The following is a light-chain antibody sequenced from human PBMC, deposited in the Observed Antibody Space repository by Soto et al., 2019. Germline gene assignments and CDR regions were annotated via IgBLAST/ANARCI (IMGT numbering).Light chain of an antibody. J-gene: IGLJ2*01. CDR1: SSNIGAGYD. V-gene: IGLV1-40*01. CDR3: HSYDSSLSGSV. Sequence: QSVLTQPPSVSGAPGQRVTISLTGSSSNIGAGYDVHWYQQLPGTAPKLLIYGNSNRPSGVPDRFSGSKSGTSASLAITGLQSEDEADYYCHSYDSSLSGSVFGGGTKLTVL. CDR2: GNS.